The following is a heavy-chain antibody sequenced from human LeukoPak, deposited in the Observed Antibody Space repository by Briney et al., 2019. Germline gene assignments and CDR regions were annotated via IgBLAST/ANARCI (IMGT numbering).Heavy chain of an antibody. CDR1: GFTLSRYG. Sequence: GGSLRLSCAACGFTLSRYGKQWARQAPGEGVEGGADIWYEGSNKYYADSVKGRFTICRDKYKNTLYVKMNSLRGEDTAVYYCAKALGGNYYYYMDFWGKGTTVTVSS. J-gene: IGHJ6*03. CDR3: AKALGGNYYYYMDF. D-gene: IGHD3-16*01. V-gene: IGHV3-33*03. CDR2: IWYEGSNK.